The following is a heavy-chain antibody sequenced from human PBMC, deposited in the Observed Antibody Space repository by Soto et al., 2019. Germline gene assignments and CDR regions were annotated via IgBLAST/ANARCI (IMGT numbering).Heavy chain of an antibody. CDR2: IYYSGTT. V-gene: IGHV4-61*01. CDR3: ARVEDYGDYFDY. Sequence: QVQLQESGPGLVKPSETLSLTCTVPGGSVRSGSYYWSWIRQPPGKGLEWIGYIYYSGTTNYNPSLKSRVTISVDTSKNQFSLTLSSVTAADTAVYYCARVEDYGDYFDYWGQGTLVTVSS. CDR1: GGSVRSGSYY. J-gene: IGHJ4*02. D-gene: IGHD4-17*01.